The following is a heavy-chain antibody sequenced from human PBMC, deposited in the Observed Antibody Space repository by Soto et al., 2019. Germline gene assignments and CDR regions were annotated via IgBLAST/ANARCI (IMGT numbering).Heavy chain of an antibody. J-gene: IGHJ4*02. CDR3: AGPGMAGFDY. CDR1: GGTFSSYA. Sequence: SEKVSCKASGGTFSSYAISWVRQAPGQGLEWMGGIIPIFGTANYAQKFQGRVTITADKSTSTAYMELSSMRSEDTAVYYCAGPGMAGFDYWGQGTLVTVSS. CDR2: IIPIFGTA. D-gene: IGHD6-19*01. V-gene: IGHV1-69*06.